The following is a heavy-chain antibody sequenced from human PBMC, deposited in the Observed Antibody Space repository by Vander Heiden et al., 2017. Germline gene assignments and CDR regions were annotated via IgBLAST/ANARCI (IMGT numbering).Heavy chain of an antibody. V-gene: IGHV3-48*02. D-gene: IGHD6-6*01. Sequence: EVHLLGSGGGLVQPRGSLRLSCATSGFTFSGYGMNWVRQAPGKGLEWVSYISSSSTTINYADSVKGRFTISRDNAKNSLYLQMNSLREEDTAVYYCARGGASRPDYWGQGTLVTVSS. CDR1: GFTFSGYG. J-gene: IGHJ4*02. CDR2: ISSSSTTI. CDR3: ARGGASRPDY.